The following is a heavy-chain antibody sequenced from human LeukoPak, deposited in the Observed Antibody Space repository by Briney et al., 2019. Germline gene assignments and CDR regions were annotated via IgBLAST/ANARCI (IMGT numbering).Heavy chain of an antibody. D-gene: IGHD3-3*01. V-gene: IGHV3-7*01. CDR3: VTEFWYRFDY. CDR2: FAWDESAI. CDR1: GFNFRRYN. J-gene: IGHJ4*02. Sequence: GGSLRLSCITSGFNFRRYNMAWVRQAPGKGLEWLATFAWDESAIEYADSVRGRFTISRDNAKNSVNLQMTGLRAEDTAVYFCVTEFWYRFDYWGQGLLVTVSS.